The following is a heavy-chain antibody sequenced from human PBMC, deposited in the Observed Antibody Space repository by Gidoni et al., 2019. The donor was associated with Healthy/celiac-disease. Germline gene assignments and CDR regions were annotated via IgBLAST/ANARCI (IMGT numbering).Heavy chain of an antibody. V-gene: IGHV1-2*04. CDR2: INPNSGGT. J-gene: IGHJ3*02. Sequence: QVQLVQSGAEVKKPGASVKVSCKASGYTFTGYYMHWVRQAPGQGLEWMGWINPNSGGTNYAQKFQGWVTMTRDTSISTAYMELSRLRSDDTAVYYCARAERNYYGSGPAAFDIWGQGTMVTVSS. D-gene: IGHD3-10*01. CDR1: GYTFTGYY. CDR3: ARAERNYYGSGPAAFDI.